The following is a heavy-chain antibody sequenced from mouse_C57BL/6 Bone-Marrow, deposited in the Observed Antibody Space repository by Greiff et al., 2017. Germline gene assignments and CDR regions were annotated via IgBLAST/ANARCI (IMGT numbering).Heavy chain of an antibody. CDR1: GFTFSSYA. D-gene: IGHD4-1*01. Sequence: DVQLVESGGGLVKPGGSLKLPCAASGFTFSSYAMSWVRQTPEKRLEWVATISDGGSYTYYPDNVKGRFTISRDNAKNNLYLQMSHLKCEDTAMYYCARSGANWDFGYWGQSTTLTGSS. J-gene: IGHJ2*01. CDR3: ARSGANWDFGY. CDR2: ISDGGSYT. V-gene: IGHV5-4*01.